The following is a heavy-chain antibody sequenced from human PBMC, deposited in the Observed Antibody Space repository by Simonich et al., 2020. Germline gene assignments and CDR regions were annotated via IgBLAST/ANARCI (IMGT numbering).Heavy chain of an antibody. CDR2: INNSGST. D-gene: IGHD1-1*01. CDR3: ARGKGWKNAFDI. Sequence: QVQLQQWGAGLLKPSETLSLTCAVYGGSFSGYYWSWIRPPPGKGLEWIGEINNSGSTNYNPSLKSGVTISVDTSKNQVSLKLSSVTAADTAVYYCARGKGWKNAFDIWGQGTMVTVSS. V-gene: IGHV4-34*01. J-gene: IGHJ3*02. CDR1: GGSFSGYY.